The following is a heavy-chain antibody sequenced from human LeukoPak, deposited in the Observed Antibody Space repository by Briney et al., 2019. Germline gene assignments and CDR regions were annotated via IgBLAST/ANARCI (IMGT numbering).Heavy chain of an antibody. J-gene: IGHJ6*03. CDR2: INPNSGGT. CDR1: GYTFTGYY. D-gene: IGHD4-17*01. V-gene: IGHV1-2*02. CDR3: ARCGDYPYYHYYYMDV. Sequence: ASVKVSCKASGYTFTGYYMHWVRQAPGQGLEWMGWINPNSGGTNYAQKFQGRVTMTRDTSISTAYMELSRLRSDDTAVYYCARCGDYPYYHYYYMDVWGKGTTVTASS.